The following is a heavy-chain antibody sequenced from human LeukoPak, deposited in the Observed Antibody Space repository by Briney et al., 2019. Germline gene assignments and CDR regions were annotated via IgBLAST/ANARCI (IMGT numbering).Heavy chain of an antibody. CDR1: GFTFRSYW. J-gene: IGHJ4*02. CDR2: INQDGSEK. CDR3: ARVYDNYFDY. V-gene: IGHV3-7*04. D-gene: IGHD3-16*01. Sequence: QPGGSLRLSCAASGFTFRSYWMGWFRKAPGKGLEWVANINQDGSEKYYMDSVKGRFTISRDNAKNSLYLQMNSLRAEDTAVYYCARVYDNYFDYWGQGTLVTVSS.